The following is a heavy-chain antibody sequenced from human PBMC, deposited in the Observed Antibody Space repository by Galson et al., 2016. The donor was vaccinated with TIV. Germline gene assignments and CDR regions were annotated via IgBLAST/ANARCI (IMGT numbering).Heavy chain of an antibody. CDR3: VRDSGRAMPGTAGDV. CDR2: IYSSGGT. J-gene: IGHJ6*02. D-gene: IGHD2-15*01. Sequence: SETLSLTCTISDGSITGYYWSWVRQSAGKGLEWIARIYSSGGTNHNPSLKSRVTMSVDTSKNHLTLKMTSLTAADTGVYYCVRDSGRAMPGTAGDVWGQGTTVIVTS. V-gene: IGHV4-4*07. CDR1: DGSITGYY.